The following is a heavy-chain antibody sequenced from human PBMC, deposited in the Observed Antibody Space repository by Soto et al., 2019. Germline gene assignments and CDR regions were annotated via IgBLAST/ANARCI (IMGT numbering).Heavy chain of an antibody. Sequence: GGSLRLSCAASGFTFSNYWMSWVRQAPGKGLEWVANIKQDGSEKYYVDSVKGRFTFSRDNAKNSLYLQMNSLRAEDTAVYYCARREGRYSSSWYFGAFDIWGQGTMVTVSS. CDR2: IKQDGSEK. CDR3: ARREGRYSSSWYFGAFDI. D-gene: IGHD6-13*01. CDR1: GFTFSNYW. V-gene: IGHV3-7*01. J-gene: IGHJ3*02.